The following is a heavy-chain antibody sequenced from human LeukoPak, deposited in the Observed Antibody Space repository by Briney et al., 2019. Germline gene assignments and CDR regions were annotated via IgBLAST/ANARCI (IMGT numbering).Heavy chain of an antibody. J-gene: IGHJ3*02. Sequence: SETLSLTCTVSGGSISSYYWSWIRQPPGKGLEWIGYIYYSGCTNNNPSLMSRVTISVDTSKNQFSLKLSSVTAADTAVYYYARGRRGWELRLDAFDIWGQGTMVTVSS. V-gene: IGHV4-59*01. D-gene: IGHD1-26*01. CDR3: ARGRRGWELRLDAFDI. CDR2: IYYSGCT. CDR1: GGSISSYY.